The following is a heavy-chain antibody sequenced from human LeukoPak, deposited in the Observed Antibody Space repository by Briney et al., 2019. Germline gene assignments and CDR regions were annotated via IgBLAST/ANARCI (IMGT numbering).Heavy chain of an antibody. Sequence: GGSLRLSCAVSGLSFSTYWMHWVRQAPGKGPVWVSRINSDGSSTSYADSVKGRFTISRDNAKNTLYLQMNSLRAEDTAVYYCARGHVDTAMVTDPYYYYYGMDVWGQGTTVTVSS. CDR1: GLSFSTYW. CDR3: ARGHVDTAMVTDPYYYYYGMDV. CDR2: INSDGSST. V-gene: IGHV3-74*01. J-gene: IGHJ6*02. D-gene: IGHD5-18*01.